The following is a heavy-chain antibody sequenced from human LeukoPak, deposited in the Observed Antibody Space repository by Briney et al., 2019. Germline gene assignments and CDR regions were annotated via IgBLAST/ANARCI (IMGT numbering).Heavy chain of an antibody. CDR2: IRSDGSDK. V-gene: IGHV3-30*02. J-gene: IGHJ4*02. Sequence: GGSLRLSCAASGFTFSNYDMHWARQAPGKGLEWVTFIRSDGSDKYYADSVKGRFTISRDNSKNTLYLQMNSLRAEDTAVYYCAKDPYLGYCSSTSCYVGNYFDYWGQGTLVTVSS. CDR3: AKDPYLGYCSSTSCYVGNYFDY. CDR1: GFTFSNYD. D-gene: IGHD2-2*01.